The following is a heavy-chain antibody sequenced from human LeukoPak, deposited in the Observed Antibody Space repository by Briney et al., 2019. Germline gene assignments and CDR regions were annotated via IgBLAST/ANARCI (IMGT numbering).Heavy chain of an antibody. CDR1: GGSFSGYY. D-gene: IGHD3-10*01. CDR3: ARHFSTYYYGSGSSRNAFDI. J-gene: IGHJ3*02. V-gene: IGHV4-34*01. Sequence: SETLSLTCAVYGGSFSGYYWSWIRQPPGKGLEWIGEINHSGSTNYNPSLKSRVTISVDTSKNQFSLKLSSVTAADTAVYYCARHFSTYYYGSGSSRNAFDIWGQGTMVTVSS. CDR2: INHSGST.